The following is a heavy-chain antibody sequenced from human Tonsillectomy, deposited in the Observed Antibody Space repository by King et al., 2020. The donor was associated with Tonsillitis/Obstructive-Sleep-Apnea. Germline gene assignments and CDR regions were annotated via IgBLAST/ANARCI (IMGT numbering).Heavy chain of an antibody. J-gene: IGHJ3*02. Sequence: VQLQQWGAGLLKPSETLSLTCAVYGGSFSGYYWGWIRQPPGKGLEWVGEINHSGSTNYNPSLKSRVTISVEQSKNQFSLKPGSVTAADTAVYYCARGALRGTDDAFDIWGQGTMVTVSS. CDR3: ARGALRGTDDAFDI. CDR1: GGSFSGYY. CDR2: INHSGST. D-gene: IGHD1-1*01. V-gene: IGHV4-34*01.